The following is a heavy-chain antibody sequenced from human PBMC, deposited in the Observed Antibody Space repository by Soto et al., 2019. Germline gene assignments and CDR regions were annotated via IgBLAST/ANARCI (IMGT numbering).Heavy chain of an antibody. Sequence: GGSLRLSCAASGFTFSSYWTHWVRQAPGKGLVWVSRINSDGSSTSYADSVKGRFTISRDNAKNTLYLQMNSLRAEDTAVYYCAIPLGPYYYYYGMDVWGQGTTVTVSS. CDR2: INSDGSST. J-gene: IGHJ6*02. V-gene: IGHV3-74*01. D-gene: IGHD7-27*01. CDR1: GFTFSSYW. CDR3: AIPLGPYYYYYGMDV.